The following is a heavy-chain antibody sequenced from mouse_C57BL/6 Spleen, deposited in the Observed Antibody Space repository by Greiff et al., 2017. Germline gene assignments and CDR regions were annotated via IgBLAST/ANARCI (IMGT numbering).Heavy chain of an antibody. CDR1: GYTFTDYY. D-gene: IGHD2-1*01. CDR2: IYPGSGNT. J-gene: IGHJ1*03. CDR3: AREGGNYGGYFDV. Sequence: QVQLQQSGAELVRPGASVKLSCKASGYTFTDYYINWVKQRPGQGLEWIARIYPGSGNTYYNEKFKGKATLTAEKSSSTAYMQLSSLTSEDSAVYFCAREGGNYGGYFDVWGTGTTVTVSS. V-gene: IGHV1-76*01.